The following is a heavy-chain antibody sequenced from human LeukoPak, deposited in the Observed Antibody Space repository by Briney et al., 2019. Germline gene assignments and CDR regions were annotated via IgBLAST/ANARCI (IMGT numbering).Heavy chain of an antibody. Sequence: ASVKVSCKASGGTFSSYAISWVRQAPGQGLEWMGGIIPIFGTANYAQKFQGRVTITTDESTSTAYMELSSLRSEDTAVYYCARGRRSGYYDSSGSYYYMDVWGKGTTVTVSS. V-gene: IGHV1-69*05. CDR1: GGTFSSYA. D-gene: IGHD3-22*01. J-gene: IGHJ6*03. CDR3: ARGRRSGYYDSSGSYYYMDV. CDR2: IIPIFGTA.